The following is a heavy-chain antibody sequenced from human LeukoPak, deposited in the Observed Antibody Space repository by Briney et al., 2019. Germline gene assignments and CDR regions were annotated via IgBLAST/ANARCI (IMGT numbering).Heavy chain of an antibody. CDR1: GFTFRSYA. D-gene: IGHD6-19*01. J-gene: IGHJ4*01. Sequence: PGGSLRLSCAASGFTFRSYAMSWVRQAPGKGLEWVSSFSESGGGTYYADSVKGRFTISRDNSKKMLYLQMNSLRAEDTAVYYCARPAAGSQNANFDYWGQGTLVTVSP. CDR3: ARPAAGSQNANFDY. V-gene: IGHV3-23*01. CDR2: FSESGGGT.